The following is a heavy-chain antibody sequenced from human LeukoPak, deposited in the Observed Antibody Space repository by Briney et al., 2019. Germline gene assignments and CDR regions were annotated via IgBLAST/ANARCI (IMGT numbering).Heavy chain of an antibody. V-gene: IGHV1-24*01. CDR3: ATGKRERDGYNPALYSMDV. J-gene: IGHJ6*02. Sequence: ASVKVSCKVSGYTLTELSMHWVRQAPGKGLEWMGGFDPEDGETIYAQKFQGRVTMTEDTSTDTAYMELSSLRSEDTAVYYCATGKRERDGYNPALYSMDVWGQGTTVTVSS. CDR2: FDPEDGET. CDR1: GYTLTELS. D-gene: IGHD5-24*01.